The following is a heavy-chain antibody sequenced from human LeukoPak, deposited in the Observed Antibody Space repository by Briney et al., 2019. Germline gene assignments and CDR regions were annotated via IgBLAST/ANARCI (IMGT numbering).Heavy chain of an antibody. CDR2: ISSSSSTI. CDR3: ARVTLLWFGELGVSDY. Sequence: GGSLRLSCAATGFTFSSYSMNWVRQAPGKGLEWVSYISSSSSTIYYADSVKGRFTISRDNAKNSLYLQMNSLRAEDTAVYYCARVTLLWFGELGVSDYWGQGTLVTVSS. V-gene: IGHV3-48*04. J-gene: IGHJ4*02. CDR1: GFTFSSYS. D-gene: IGHD3-10*01.